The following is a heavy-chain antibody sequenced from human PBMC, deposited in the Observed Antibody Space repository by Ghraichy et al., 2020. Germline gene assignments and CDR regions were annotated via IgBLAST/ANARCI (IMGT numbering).Heavy chain of an antibody. D-gene: IGHD3-10*01. CDR3: ARGKDSGNWGFDN. V-gene: IGHV4-34*01. CDR2: INHSGST. Sequence: SETLSLTCAVYGGSFSGYWTWIRQPPGKGLEWIGEINHSGSTNYSPSLRSRVTISVDTSKNQFSLKLSSVTAADTAVYYCARGKDSGNWGFDNWGQGTMGTGSS. CDR1: GGSFSGY. J-gene: IGHJ4*02.